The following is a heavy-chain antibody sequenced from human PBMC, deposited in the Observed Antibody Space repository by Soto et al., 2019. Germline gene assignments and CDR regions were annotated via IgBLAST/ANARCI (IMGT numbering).Heavy chain of an antibody. CDR3: ARDGYGDYGY. V-gene: IGHV1-18*01. Sequence: QVQLVQSGAEVKKPGTSVKVYCKASGYTFTSNGISWVRQAPVQGLEWMGWISTYNGNTNYAQKLQGRVTMTRDTSTSIAYLELRDLRSDDTAVYYCARDGYGDYGYWGQGSLVTVSS. D-gene: IGHD4-17*01. CDR1: GYTFTSNG. CDR2: ISTYNGNT. J-gene: IGHJ4*02.